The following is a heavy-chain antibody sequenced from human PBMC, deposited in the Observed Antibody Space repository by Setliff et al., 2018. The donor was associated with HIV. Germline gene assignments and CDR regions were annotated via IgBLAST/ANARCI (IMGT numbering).Heavy chain of an antibody. J-gene: IGHJ6*03. V-gene: IGHV1-8*02. CDR1: GYTFTNYD. D-gene: IGHD3-22*01. Sequence: ASVKVSCKPSGYTFTNYDINWVRQAVGQGLEWMGWMNPDSRNTGYAQRIEGSVTMTWDTSISTAYMELNNVKFEDTAIYYCARARTDYYDRRRRSHYYIDVWARGATVTVSS. CDR2: MNPDSRNT. CDR3: ARARTDYYDRRRRSHYYIDV.